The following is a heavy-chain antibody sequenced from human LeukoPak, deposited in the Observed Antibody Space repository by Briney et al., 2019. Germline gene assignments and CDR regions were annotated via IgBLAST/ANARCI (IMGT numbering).Heavy chain of an antibody. CDR2: IIPIFGTA. Sequence: AASVKVPCKASGGTFSSYAISWVRQAPGQGLEWMGRIIPIFGTANYAQKFQGRVTITTDESTSTAYMELSSLRSEDTAVYYCARDSGTVTILLDYWGQGTLVTVSS. CDR3: ARDSGTVTILLDY. V-gene: IGHV1-69*05. CDR1: GGTFSSYA. J-gene: IGHJ4*02. D-gene: IGHD4-17*01.